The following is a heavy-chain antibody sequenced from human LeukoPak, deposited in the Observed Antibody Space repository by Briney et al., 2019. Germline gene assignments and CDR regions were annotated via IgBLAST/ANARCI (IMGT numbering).Heavy chain of an antibody. CDR2: IYTSGST. D-gene: IGHD6-13*01. J-gene: IGHJ4*02. CDR1: SYSISSNNW. V-gene: IGHV4-28*03. CDR3: ARAYSSSWYYFDY. Sequence: ETLSLTCAVSSYSISSNNWWGWIRQHPGKGLEWIGRIYTSGSTNYNPSLKSRVTMSVDTSKNQFSLKLISVTAADTAVYYCARAYSSSWYYFDYWGQGTLVTVSS.